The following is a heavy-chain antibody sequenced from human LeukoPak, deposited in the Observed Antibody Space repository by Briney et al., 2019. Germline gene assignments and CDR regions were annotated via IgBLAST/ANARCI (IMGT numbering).Heavy chain of an antibody. D-gene: IGHD4-17*01. CDR1: GGTFNSYV. CDR2: IIPIFGIA. V-gene: IGHV1-69*13. J-gene: IGHJ4*02. Sequence: ASVKVSCKASGGTFNSYVISWVRQAPGQGLEWMGGIIPIFGIANYAQKFQGRVTITADESTNTAYMEMGSLRSEDTAVYFCARNERYGDTRLYHFDYWGQGTLVTVSS. CDR3: ARNERYGDTRLYHFDY.